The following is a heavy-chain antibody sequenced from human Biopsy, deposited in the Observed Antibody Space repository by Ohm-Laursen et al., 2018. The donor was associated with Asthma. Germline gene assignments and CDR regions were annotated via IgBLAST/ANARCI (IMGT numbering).Heavy chain of an antibody. Sequence: SETLSLTCIVSGDAMSTSGSYWGWIRQSPGKGLEWIGSIYYSGRTYYNPSLESRVTISADTSKNHFSLKVTSVTAADTAVYYFARAVSSSSYWYFDLWGRGDLVTVSS. J-gene: IGHJ2*01. V-gene: IGHV4-39*02. D-gene: IGHD6-6*01. CDR2: IYYSGRT. CDR3: ARAVSSSSYWYFDL. CDR1: GDAMSTSGSY.